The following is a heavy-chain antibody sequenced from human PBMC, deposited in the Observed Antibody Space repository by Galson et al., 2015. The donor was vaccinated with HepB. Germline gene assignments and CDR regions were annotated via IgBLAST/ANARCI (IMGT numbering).Heavy chain of an antibody. CDR2: INPSGGST. CDR1: GYTFTSYY. CDR3: ARDLYHYDILTGYPGSHLYGMDV. D-gene: IGHD3-9*01. V-gene: IGHV1-46*01. J-gene: IGHJ6*02. Sequence: SVKVSCKASGYTFTSYYMHWVRQAPGQGLEWMGIINPSGGSTSYAQKFQGRVTMTRDTSTGTVYMELSSLRSEDTAVYYCARDLYHYDILTGYPGSHLYGMDVWGQGTTVTVSS.